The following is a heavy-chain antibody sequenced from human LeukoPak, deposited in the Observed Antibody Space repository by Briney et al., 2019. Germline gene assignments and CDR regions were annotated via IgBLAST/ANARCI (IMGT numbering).Heavy chain of an antibody. Sequence: SETLSLTCTVSGYSISSGYYWGWIRQPPGKGLEWIGSIYHSGSTYYNPSLKSRVTISVDTSKNQFSLKLSSVTAADTAVYYCASPGRGYWGQGTLVTVSS. CDR2: IYHSGST. D-gene: IGHD1-26*01. J-gene: IGHJ4*02. V-gene: IGHV4-38-2*02. CDR1: GYSISSGYY. CDR3: ASPGRGY.